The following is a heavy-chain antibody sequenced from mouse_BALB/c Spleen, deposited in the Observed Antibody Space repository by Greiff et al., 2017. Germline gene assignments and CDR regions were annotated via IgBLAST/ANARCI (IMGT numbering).Heavy chain of an antibody. V-gene: IGHV5-9-3*01. CDR3: ARHSTVVASYYFDY. CDR1: GFTFSSYA. CDR2: ISSGGST. J-gene: IGHJ2*01. Sequence: EVHLVESGGGLVKPGGSLKLSCAASGFTFSSYAMSWVRQTPEKRLEWVASISSGGSTYYPDSVKGRFTISRDNAKNTLYLQMSSLRSEDTAMYYCARHSTVVASYYFDYWGQGTTLTVSS. D-gene: IGHD1-1*01.